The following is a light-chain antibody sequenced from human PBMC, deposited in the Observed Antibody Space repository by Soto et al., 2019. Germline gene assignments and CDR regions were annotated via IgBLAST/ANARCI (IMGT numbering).Light chain of an antibody. Sequence: DIQMTQSPSSLSASVGDRVTITCRASQSISSYLNWYQQKPGKAPKLLIYAASSLQSGVPSRFSGSGSGTDFTLPISSLQPEDFATYYCQQRYSTLGTFGQGTKVEIK. J-gene: IGKJ1*01. CDR3: QQRYSTLGT. CDR2: AAS. V-gene: IGKV1-39*01. CDR1: QSISSY.